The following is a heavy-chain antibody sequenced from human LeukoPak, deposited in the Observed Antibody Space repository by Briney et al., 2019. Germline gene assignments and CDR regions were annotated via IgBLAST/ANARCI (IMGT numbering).Heavy chain of an antibody. CDR3: AKEMLGELLPISWDY. D-gene: IGHD1-26*01. V-gene: IGHV3-23*01. CDR2: ISGSGGST. Sequence: GGSLRLSCAASGFTFSSYAMSWVRQAPGKGLEWVSAISGSGGSTYYADSVKGRFTISRDNSKNTLYLQLNSLRAEDTAVYYCAKEMLGELLPISWDYWGQGTLVTVSS. CDR1: GFTFSSYA. J-gene: IGHJ4*02.